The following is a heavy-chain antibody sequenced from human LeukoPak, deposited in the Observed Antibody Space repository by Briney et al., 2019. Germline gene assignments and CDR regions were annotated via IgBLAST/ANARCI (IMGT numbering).Heavy chain of an antibody. CDR3: ATVFDY. J-gene: IGHJ4*02. D-gene: IGHD4-17*01. CDR1: RLTFSNHW. CDR2: IDGDGSGT. V-gene: IGHV3-74*01. Sequence: PGGSLRLSCAASRLTFSNHWMHWVRQAPGKGLVWVSRIDGDGSGTSYADSVKGRFTISRDNAKNTSYLQMDSLRAEDSAVYYCATVFDYWGQGTLVTVSS.